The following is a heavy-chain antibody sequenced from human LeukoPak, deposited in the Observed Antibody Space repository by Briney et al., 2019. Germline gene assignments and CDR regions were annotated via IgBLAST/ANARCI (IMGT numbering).Heavy chain of an antibody. D-gene: IGHD3-22*01. Sequence: GRSLGLSCAASGFSFSSYEMNWVRQAPGKGLGWVSYVSSSGSNIYYADSVKGRFTISRDNAKNSLYLQMNSLRAEDTAVYYCARESGSSGYYYFDYWGQGTLVTVSS. J-gene: IGHJ4*02. CDR1: GFSFSSYE. V-gene: IGHV3-48*03. CDR2: VSSSGSNI. CDR3: ARESGSSGYYYFDY.